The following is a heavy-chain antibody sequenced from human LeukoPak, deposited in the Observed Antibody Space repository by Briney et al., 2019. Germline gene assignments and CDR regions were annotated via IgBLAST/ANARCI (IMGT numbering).Heavy chain of an antibody. CDR1: GLTFSRYA. CDR3: ATRLAARRYYGMDV. V-gene: IGHV4-34*08. Sequence: GSLRLSCAVSGLTFSRYAMSWIRQPPGKGLEWIGEINHSGSTNYNPSLKSRVTISVDTSKYQFSLKLSSVTAADTAVYYCATRLAARRYYGMDVWGQGTTVTVSS. D-gene: IGHD6-6*01. CDR2: INHSGST. J-gene: IGHJ6*02.